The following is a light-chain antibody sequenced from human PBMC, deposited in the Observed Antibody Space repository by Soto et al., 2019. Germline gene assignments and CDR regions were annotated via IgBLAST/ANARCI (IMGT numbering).Light chain of an antibody. V-gene: IGLV2-8*01. CDR1: SSDVGAFNF. Sequence: QSVLTQPPSASGSPGQSVTISCTGTSSDVGAFNFVSWYQQHPGKAPKLMIYQVTKRPSGVPDRFSASKSGNTASLTVSGLQAEDEADYYCSSKAVNSVYVFGTGTKVTVL. CDR3: SSKAVNSVYV. CDR2: QVT. J-gene: IGLJ1*01.